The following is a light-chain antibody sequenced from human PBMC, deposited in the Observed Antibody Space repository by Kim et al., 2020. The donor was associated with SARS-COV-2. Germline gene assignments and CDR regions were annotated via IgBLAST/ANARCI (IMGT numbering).Light chain of an antibody. V-gene: IGLV1-36*01. J-gene: IGLJ2*01. CDR3: AAWDDNVNGLL. CDR1: SSNIENNA. Sequence: QSVLTQPPSMSQAPGQTVTISCSGSSSNIENNAVNWFQQLPGQPPRLLIYYDDLLPSGVSNRFSGSKSGSSASLAISGLRSEDEADYYCAAWDDNVNGLLFGGGTKLTVL. CDR2: YDD.